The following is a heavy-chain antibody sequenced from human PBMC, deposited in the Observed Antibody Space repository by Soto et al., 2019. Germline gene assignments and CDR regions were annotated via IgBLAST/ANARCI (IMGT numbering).Heavy chain of an antibody. CDR3: ARGSAAGTNYYGLDV. V-gene: IGHV3-11*06. J-gene: IGHJ6*02. CDR2: ISRSSTYT. D-gene: IGHD6-13*01. Sequence: GGSLRLSCAASGFTFSDYYMSWIRQAPGKGLEWVSYISRSSTYTDYGDSVKGRFTISRDNAKNSLYLQMNSLRAEDTAVYYCARGSAAGTNYYGLDVWGQGTTVTVSS. CDR1: GFTFSDYY.